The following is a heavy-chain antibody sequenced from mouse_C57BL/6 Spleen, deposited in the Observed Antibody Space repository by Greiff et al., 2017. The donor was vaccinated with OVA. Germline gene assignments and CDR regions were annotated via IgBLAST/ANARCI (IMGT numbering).Heavy chain of an antibody. V-gene: IGHV1-76*01. J-gene: IGHJ3*01. CDR1: GYTFTDYY. CDR2: IYPGSGNT. Sequence: VQLQQSGAELVRPGASVKLSCKASGYTFTDYYINWVKQRPGQGLEWIARIYPGSGNTYYNEKFKGKATLTAEKSSSTAYMQLSSLTSEDSAVYFCARGGNWCAYWGQGTLVTVS. CDR3: ARGGNWCAY. D-gene: IGHD1-1*01.